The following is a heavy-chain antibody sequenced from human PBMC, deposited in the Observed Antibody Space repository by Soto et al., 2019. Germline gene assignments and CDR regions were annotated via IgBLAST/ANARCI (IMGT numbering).Heavy chain of an antibody. CDR1: GFTFSSYS. J-gene: IGHJ6*02. D-gene: IGHD3-3*01. CDR3: ARDCEEWQPFRTYGMDV. Sequence: GGSLRLSCAASGFTFSSYSMNWVRQAPGKGLEWVSSISSSSSYIYYADSVKGRFTISRDNAKNSLYLQMNSLRAEDTAVYYCARDCEEWQPFRTYGMDVWGQGTTVTVSS. V-gene: IGHV3-21*01. CDR2: ISSSSSYI.